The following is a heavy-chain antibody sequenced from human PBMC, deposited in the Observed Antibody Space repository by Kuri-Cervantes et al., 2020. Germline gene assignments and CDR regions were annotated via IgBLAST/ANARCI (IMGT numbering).Heavy chain of an antibody. V-gene: IGHV3-53*01. CDR2: IYSGGST. CDR3: ARARWFGELFHQKSYGMDV. CDR1: GFTVSSNY. J-gene: IGHJ6*02. D-gene: IGHD3-10*01. Sequence: GGSLRLFCAASGFTVSSNYMSWVRQAPGKGLEWVSVIYSGGSTYYADSVKGRFTISRDNSKNSLYLQMNSLRAEDTAVYYCARARWFGELFHQKSYGMDVWGQGTTVTVSS.